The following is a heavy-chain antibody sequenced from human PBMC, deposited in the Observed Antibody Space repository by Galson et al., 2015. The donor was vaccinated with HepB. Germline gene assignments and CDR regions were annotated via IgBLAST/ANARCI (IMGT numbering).Heavy chain of an antibody. CDR1: GFSFNNYA. CDR2: ISGSGDSA. CDR3: AKDIYGECDQSTGLDD. J-gene: IGHJ4*02. Sequence: SLRLSCAASGFSFNNYAMSWVRQAPGKGLQWVSGISGSGDSAFYTDSMKGRFTIFRDNSKNTLYLEMNSLRDEDTPVSYCAKDIYGECDQSTGLDDWGQGTLVTVSS. V-gene: IGHV3-23*01. D-gene: IGHD2-21*01.